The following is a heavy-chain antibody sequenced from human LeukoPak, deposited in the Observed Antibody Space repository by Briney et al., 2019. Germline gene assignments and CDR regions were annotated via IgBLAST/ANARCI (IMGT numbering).Heavy chain of an antibody. CDR2: IDPNRGGT. Sequence: GASVKVSCKASGYSFTGHYMHWVRQAPGQGLEWRGWIDPNRGGTNYAQNFQGRVTMTRDTSISTGYMELSRLTSDDSAIYYCTRWRGYSSGWSGPFDDWGQGTLVTVSS. CDR1: GYSFTGHY. J-gene: IGHJ4*02. V-gene: IGHV1-2*02. D-gene: IGHD2-15*01. CDR3: TRWRGYSSGWSGPFDD.